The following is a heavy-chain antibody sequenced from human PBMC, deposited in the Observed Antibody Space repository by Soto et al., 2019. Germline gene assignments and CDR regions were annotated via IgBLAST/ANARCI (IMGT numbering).Heavy chain of an antibody. V-gene: IGHV4-59*01. Sequence: SETLSLTCTVSGDSISPFYSSSIRHSPGKGLEWLGYIYDSGSTSYNPSLKSRVTMSMDTPKTQFSLNLSSVTAADTAVYFCAASYYAILTGHFAFDIWGHGTMVTVSS. CDR2: IYDSGST. J-gene: IGHJ3*02. CDR3: AASYYAILTGHFAFDI. CDR1: GDSISPFY. D-gene: IGHD3-9*01.